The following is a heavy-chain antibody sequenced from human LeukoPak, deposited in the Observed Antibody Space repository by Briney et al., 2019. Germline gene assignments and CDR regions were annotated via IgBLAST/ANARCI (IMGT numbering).Heavy chain of an antibody. CDR3: ATDSRYFDTNRYFDP. Sequence: ASVKVSCKVSGDSLTELSVHWVRQAPGQGLEWMGGFDAEQGEIIYAQEFQGRVTMTEDTSTNTAYMELSSLTSADTAVYYCATDSRYFDTNRYFDPWGQGTLITVSS. CDR1: GDSLTELS. J-gene: IGHJ5*02. D-gene: IGHD3-22*01. CDR2: FDAEQGEI. V-gene: IGHV1-24*01.